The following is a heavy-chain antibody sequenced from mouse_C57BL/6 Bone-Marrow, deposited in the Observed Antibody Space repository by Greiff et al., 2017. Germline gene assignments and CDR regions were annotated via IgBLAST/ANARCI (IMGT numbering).Heavy chain of an antibody. CDR1: GFNIKDDY. Sequence: EVQLQQSGAELVRPGASVKLSCTASGFNIKDDYIHWVKQRPEQGLEWIGWIDPDIGDTEYASKFQGKATITSDPSSHTAYLQLSSLTSEDTAVYYCSSFDGNYFDFWGQGTPLTVAS. CDR3: SSFDGNYFDF. D-gene: IGHD2-3*01. J-gene: IGHJ2*01. V-gene: IGHV14-4*01. CDR2: IDPDIGDT.